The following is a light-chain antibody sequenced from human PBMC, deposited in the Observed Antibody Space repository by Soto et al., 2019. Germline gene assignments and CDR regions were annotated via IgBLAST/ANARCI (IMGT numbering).Light chain of an antibody. J-gene: IGLJ2*01. Sequence: QSALTQPASVSGSPGQSITISCTGTSSDVGSYNLVSWYQQHPGKAPKLMIYEGSKRPSGVSNRFSGSKSGNTASLTISGLQAEDEADYYCCSHAGSSTDVVFGGGTKLTFL. CDR3: CSHAGSSTDVV. CDR2: EGS. CDR1: SSDVGSYNL. V-gene: IGLV2-23*01.